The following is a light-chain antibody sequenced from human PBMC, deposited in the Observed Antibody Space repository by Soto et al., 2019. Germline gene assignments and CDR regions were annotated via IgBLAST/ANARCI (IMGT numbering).Light chain of an antibody. J-gene: IGKJ1*01. V-gene: IGKV1-39*01. CDR3: QQSYSMPRT. CDR1: QRISSY. CDR2: AAS. Sequence: DIQMTQSPSSLSASVGDRVIITCRASQRISSYLSWYQQKPGKAPKLLIYAASSLQTEIPSRFSGSGSGTDFTLTISTLQPEDFATYYCQQSYSMPRTFGQGTKVEI.